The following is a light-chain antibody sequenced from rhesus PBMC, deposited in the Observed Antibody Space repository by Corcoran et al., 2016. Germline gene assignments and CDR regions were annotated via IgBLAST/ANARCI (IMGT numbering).Light chain of an antibody. CDR2: SAS. CDR1: ESVGSY. CDR3: QEYSNWPYS. J-gene: IGKJ2*01. V-gene: IGKV3-40*03. Sequence: EIVMTQSPATLSLSPGETATLSCRASESVGSYLAWYQPKPGQAPTLIVHSASFRATVIPHRFSGSGSRTEFTLTLSSLEPEDFAVYYGQEYSNWPYSVGQGTKVEIK.